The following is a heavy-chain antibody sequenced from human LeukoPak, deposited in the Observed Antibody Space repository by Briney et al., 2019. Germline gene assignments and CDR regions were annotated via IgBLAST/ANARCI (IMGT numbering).Heavy chain of an antibody. CDR1: GFTSGTSW. CDR2: INQDGSAQ. Sequence: GGSLRLSCAASGFTSGTSWMSWVRQAPGKGLEWVANINQDGSAQYYVDSVKGRFPISRDNAKCPLYLQMNSLRAEDTAVYYCARSARWGEGNLVTVSS. V-gene: IGHV3-7*01. J-gene: IGHJ4*02. CDR3: ARSAR.